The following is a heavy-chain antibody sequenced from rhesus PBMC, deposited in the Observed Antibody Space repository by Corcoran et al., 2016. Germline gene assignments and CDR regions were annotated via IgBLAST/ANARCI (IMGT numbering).Heavy chain of an antibody. Sequence: QVQLQESGPGLVKPSETLSLTCAVSGGSISGGYDWSWIRQPPGQGLGWVGYIYGSSGSTNYNPSLKNRVTISKDTSKNQFSLKLSSVTAADTAVYYCARPLHSSGWSYDVSLDVWGRGVLVTVSS. V-gene: IGHV4-76*01. CDR2: IYGSSGST. CDR1: GGSISGGYD. J-gene: IGHJ5-2*02. D-gene: IGHD6S26*01. CDR3: ARPLHSSGWSYDVSLDV.